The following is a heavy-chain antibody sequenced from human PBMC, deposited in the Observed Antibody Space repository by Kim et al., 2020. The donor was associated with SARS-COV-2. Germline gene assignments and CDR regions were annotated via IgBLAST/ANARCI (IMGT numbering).Heavy chain of an antibody. Sequence: GGSLRLSCEASGFTFSSYAMHWVRQAPGKGLEWVAVISYDGSNKYYADSVKGRFTISRDNSKNTLYLQMNSLRAEDAAVYYCARDLIVWRYSGYGADYWGQGTLDTVSS. J-gene: IGHJ4*02. CDR2: ISYDGSNK. D-gene: IGHD5-12*01. CDR1: GFTFSSYA. V-gene: IGHV3-30-3*01. CDR3: ARDLIVWRYSGYGADY.